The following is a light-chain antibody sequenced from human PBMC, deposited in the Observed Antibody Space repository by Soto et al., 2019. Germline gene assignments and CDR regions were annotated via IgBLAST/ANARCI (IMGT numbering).Light chain of an antibody. V-gene: IGKV3-11*01. J-gene: IGKJ4*01. CDR1: ESIGNY. CDR2: DAS. CDR3: QWRSDLAPRLT. Sequence: EVVLTQSPATLSLSPGERATLSCRASESIGNYLAWYQQKLGQAPKLLIYDASHRAIGIPGRFSGDGSGTDFTLTISSLEPEDFAVYYCQWRSDLAPRLTFGGGTKVEIK.